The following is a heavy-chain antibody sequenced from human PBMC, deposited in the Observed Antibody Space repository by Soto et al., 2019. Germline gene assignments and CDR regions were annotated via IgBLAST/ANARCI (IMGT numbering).Heavy chain of an antibody. CDR1: GFTVSSNY. CDR2: IYSGGST. Sequence: GGSLRLSCAASGFTVSSNYMSWVRQAPGKGLEWVSVIYSGGSTYYADSVKGRFTISRDNSKNTLYLQMKSLRAEDMAVYYCAKERTSSGYFDYWGQGTLVTVSS. CDR3: AKERTSSGYFDY. D-gene: IGHD3-22*01. V-gene: IGHV3-66*01. J-gene: IGHJ4*02.